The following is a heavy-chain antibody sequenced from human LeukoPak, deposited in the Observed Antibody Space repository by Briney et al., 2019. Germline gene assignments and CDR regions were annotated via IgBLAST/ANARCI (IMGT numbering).Heavy chain of an antibody. Sequence: GESLKISCKGSGYSFPDYWIDWVRQMPGQGLEWMGIIYSADSDTRYGPSFQGQVNISADKSINTAYLQWSTLKASDTATYYCARRRGDGYNSPFDYWGQGTLVTVPS. J-gene: IGHJ4*02. CDR1: GYSFPDYW. D-gene: IGHD5-24*01. CDR2: IYSADSDT. CDR3: ARRRGDGYNSPFDY. V-gene: IGHV5-51*01.